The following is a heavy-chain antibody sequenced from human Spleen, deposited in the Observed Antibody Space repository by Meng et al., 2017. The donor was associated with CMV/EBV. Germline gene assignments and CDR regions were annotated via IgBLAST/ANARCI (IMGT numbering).Heavy chain of an antibody. J-gene: IGHJ5*02. V-gene: IGHV3-11*01. CDR2: ITSSGYTT. Sequence: GESLKLSCAASGFTFSDYYMSWIRQAPGKGLEWVSYITSSGYTTYYADSVKGRFIISRDNAKNSLYLQMNSLRAEDTAVYYCARDVGGLRSRYWFDPWGQGTLVTVSS. D-gene: IGHD4-17*01. CDR3: ARDVGGLRSRYWFDP. CDR1: GFTFSDYY.